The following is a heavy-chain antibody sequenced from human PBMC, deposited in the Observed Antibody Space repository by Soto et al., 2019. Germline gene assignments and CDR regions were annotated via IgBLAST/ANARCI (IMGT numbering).Heavy chain of an antibody. CDR2: IYYSGST. CDR3: ARQTAHYDFCCGFDY. J-gene: IGHJ4*02. Sequence: PSETLSLTCPVSGDSISSSSYYWGWIRQPPGKGLEWIGSIYYSGSTYYNPSLKSRATISVDTSKNQFSLKLSSVTAADTAVYYCARQTAHYDFCCGFDYWGQGTLVTVSS. CDR1: GDSISSSSYY. V-gene: IGHV4-39*01. D-gene: IGHD3-3*01.